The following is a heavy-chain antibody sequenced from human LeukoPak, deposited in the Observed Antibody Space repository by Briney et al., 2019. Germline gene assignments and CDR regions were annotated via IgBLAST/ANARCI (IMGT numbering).Heavy chain of an antibody. CDR1: GFAFGGYG. J-gene: IGHJ4*02. CDR3: AKGCRFGELCHFDY. Sequence: GGSLRLSCAASGFAFGGYGIHWVRQAPGKGLEWVALLSYDGSYKHYADSVKGRFTISRDNSKNTLYLQMNSLRAEDTAVYYCAKGCRFGELCHFDYWGQGTLVTVSS. V-gene: IGHV3-30*18. CDR2: LSYDGSYK. D-gene: IGHD3-16*01.